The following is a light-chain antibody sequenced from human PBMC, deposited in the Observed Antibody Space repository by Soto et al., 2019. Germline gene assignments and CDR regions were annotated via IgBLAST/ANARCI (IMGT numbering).Light chain of an antibody. Sequence: DILLTQSPTSLSSSLGDRVTLTCRASQNIGNYLDWYQHRPGKALGLLIYAASSLQTGVSSRFSGSGSGTDFTLTISNLQPEDFATYYCQQTTDTLTFGGGTKVDI. CDR3: QQTTDTLT. J-gene: IGKJ4*01. CDR1: QNIGNY. V-gene: IGKV1-39*01. CDR2: AAS.